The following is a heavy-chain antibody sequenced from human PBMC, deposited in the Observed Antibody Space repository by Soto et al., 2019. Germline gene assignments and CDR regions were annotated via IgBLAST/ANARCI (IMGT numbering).Heavy chain of an antibody. J-gene: IGHJ4*02. Sequence: EVQLLESGGGLVQPGGSLRLSCAASGFTFNNHAITWVRQAPGKGLEWVSAISGGGDTTSYADSVKGRFTVSRDGSKNTLYLQMSSLRAEDTALYYCAKGRGGSGSLTPRVDFWGQGTLVTVSS. CDR1: GFTFNNHA. CDR3: AKGRGGSGSLTPRVDF. V-gene: IGHV3-23*01. D-gene: IGHD3-10*01. CDR2: ISGGGDTT.